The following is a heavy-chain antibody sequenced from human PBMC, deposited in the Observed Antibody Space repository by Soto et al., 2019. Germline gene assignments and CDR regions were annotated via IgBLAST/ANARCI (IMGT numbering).Heavy chain of an antibody. CDR2: ISHSGST. V-gene: IGHV4-34*01. J-gene: IGHJ4*02. CDR1: GGSFSDYY. Sequence: QVQLQQWGAGLLKPSETLSLTCAVYGGSFSDYYWSWIRQPPGKGLEWIGEISHSGSTNYNPSLKSRVTISVDTSKNQFSLKLSSVTAADTAVYYCARGHKEYNSIWYVDWGQGTLVTVSS. D-gene: IGHD6-13*01. CDR3: ARGHKEYNSIWYVD.